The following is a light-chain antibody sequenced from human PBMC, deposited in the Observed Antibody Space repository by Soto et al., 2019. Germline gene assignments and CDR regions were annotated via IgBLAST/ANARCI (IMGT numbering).Light chain of an antibody. Sequence: QSALTQPRSVSGSPGQSVTISCTGTSSDVGGYNYVSWYQQHPGTAPKLMIYDVSMWPSGVPDRFSGSKSGNTASLTISGLQAEDEADYYCCSYAGSYTLYVFGTGTKLTV. V-gene: IGLV2-11*01. CDR3: CSYAGSYTLYV. CDR1: SSDVGGYNY. CDR2: DVS. J-gene: IGLJ1*01.